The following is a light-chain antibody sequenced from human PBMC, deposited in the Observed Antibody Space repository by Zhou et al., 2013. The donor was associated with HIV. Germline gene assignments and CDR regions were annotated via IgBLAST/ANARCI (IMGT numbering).Light chain of an antibody. J-gene: IGLJ1*01. CDR1: LQHRGNLM. Sequence: SVLTQPPSVSGAPGQGVTISCTREQLQHRGNLMMYTGTSSFQEQPPNSSSMVTTNRASGVPDRFSGSKSGTSASLAITGLQPEDEADYYCQSYDSTVSGCVLGTGTKVTVL. CDR2: VTT. CDR3: QSYDSTVSGCV. V-gene: IGLV1-40*01.